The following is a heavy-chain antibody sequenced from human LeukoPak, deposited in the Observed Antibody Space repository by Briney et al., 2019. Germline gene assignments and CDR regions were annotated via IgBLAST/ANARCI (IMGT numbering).Heavy chain of an antibody. D-gene: IGHD3-10*01. CDR3: ARAYSAPYGSGSYHLDY. Sequence: ASETLSLTCAVYGGSFSGHYWSWIRQPPGKGLEWIGEINHSGSTNYNPSLESRVTISVDTSKNQFSLRLSSVTAADTAVYYCARAYSAPYGSGSYHLDYWGQGTLVTVSS. CDR1: GGSFSGHY. J-gene: IGHJ4*02. V-gene: IGHV4-34*01. CDR2: INHSGST.